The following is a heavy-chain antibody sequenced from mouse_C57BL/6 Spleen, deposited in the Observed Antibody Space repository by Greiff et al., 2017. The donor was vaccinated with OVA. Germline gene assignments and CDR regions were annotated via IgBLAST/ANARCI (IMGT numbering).Heavy chain of an antibody. V-gene: IGHV1-69*01. CDR2: IDPSDSYT. J-gene: IGHJ3*01. D-gene: IGHD2-4*01. Sequence: QVQLQQSGAELVMPGASVKLSCKASGYTFTSYWMHWVKQRPGQGLEWIGEIDPSDSYTNYNQKFKGKSTLTVDKSSSTAYMQLSSLTSEDSAVYYCARRGRDYDWFAYWGQGTLVTVSA. CDR3: ARRGRDYDWFAY. CDR1: GYTFTSYW.